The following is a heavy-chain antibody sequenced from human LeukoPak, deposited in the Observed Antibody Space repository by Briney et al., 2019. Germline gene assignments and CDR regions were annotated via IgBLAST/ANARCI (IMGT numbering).Heavy chain of an antibody. Sequence: SETLSLTCTVSGGSISSSSYYWGWIRQPPGKGLEWIGSIYYSGSTNYNPSLKSRVTISVDTSKNQFSLKLSSVTAADTAVYYCARGPQWLVRSPRLSQNHWFDPWGQGTLVTVSS. CDR1: GGSISSSSYY. D-gene: IGHD6-19*01. CDR3: ARGPQWLVRSPRLSQNHWFDP. CDR2: IYYSGST. J-gene: IGHJ5*02. V-gene: IGHV4-39*07.